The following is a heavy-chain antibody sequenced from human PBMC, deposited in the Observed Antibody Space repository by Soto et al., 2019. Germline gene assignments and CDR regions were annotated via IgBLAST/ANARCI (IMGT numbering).Heavy chain of an antibody. CDR2: FDPEDGET. D-gene: IGHD3-3*01. CDR1: GYTLTELS. V-gene: IGHV1-24*01. CDR3: ARAQPELRFFEWLSSPYYYYGMDV. J-gene: IGHJ6*02. Sequence: GASVKVSCKVSGYTLTELSMHWVRQAPGKGLEWMGGFDPEDGETIYAQKFQGRVTMTEDTSTDTAYMELSSLRSEDTAVYYCARAQPELRFFEWLSSPYYYYGMDVWGQGTTVTVSS.